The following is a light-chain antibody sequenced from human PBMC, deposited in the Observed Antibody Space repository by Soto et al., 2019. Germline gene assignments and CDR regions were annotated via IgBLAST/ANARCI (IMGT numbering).Light chain of an antibody. Sequence: DIVLTQSPGTLSLSPGERATLSCRASQSVSSNYLAWYQQKPCQAPRLLIHGASNRATGIPDRFSGSGSGTDFTLTISRLEPEDFAVYYCQQYGSSPRTFGQGTKVGIK. V-gene: IGKV3-20*01. CDR1: QSVSSNY. CDR2: GAS. J-gene: IGKJ1*01. CDR3: QQYGSSPRT.